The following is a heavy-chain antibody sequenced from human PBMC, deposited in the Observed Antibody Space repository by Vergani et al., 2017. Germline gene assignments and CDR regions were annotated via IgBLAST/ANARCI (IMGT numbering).Heavy chain of an antibody. V-gene: IGHV3-23*01. J-gene: IGHJ3*01. Sequence: EVQLLESGGGLVQPGGSLRLSCAASGFTFNSYAMTWVRQAPGKGLEWVSGINNNGGSTYYADSLKGRFTISRDNSKNTLYLQMTDLRAEDTATYYCAKVCGSTSCPYGGGAFDVWGHGTMVTVSS. CDR2: INNNGGST. CDR1: GFTFNSYA. D-gene: IGHD2-2*01. CDR3: AKVCGSTSCPYGGGAFDV.